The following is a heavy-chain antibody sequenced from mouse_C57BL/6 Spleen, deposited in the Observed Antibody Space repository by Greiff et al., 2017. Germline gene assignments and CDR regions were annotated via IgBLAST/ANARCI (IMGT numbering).Heavy chain of an antibody. CDR3: ARREGGYYGY. CDR1: GYTFTDYY. CDR2: IYPGSGNT. V-gene: IGHV1-76*01. D-gene: IGHD2-3*01. J-gene: IGHJ2*01. Sequence: QVQLQQSGAELVRPGASVKLSCKASGYTFTDYYINWVKQRPGQGLEWIARIYPGSGNTYYNEKFKGKATLTAEKSSSTAYMQLSSLTSEDSAVYFCARREGGYYGYWGQGTTLTVSS.